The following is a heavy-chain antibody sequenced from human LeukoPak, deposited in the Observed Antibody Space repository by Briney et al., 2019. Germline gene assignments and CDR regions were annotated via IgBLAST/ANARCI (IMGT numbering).Heavy chain of an antibody. J-gene: IGHJ4*02. D-gene: IGHD6-13*01. CDR3: ARAQQQPFDY. V-gene: IGHV3-53*01. Sequence: PGGSLRLSCAASGFTVSSNYMSWVRQAPGKGLEWVSVIYSGGSTYYADSVKGRFTISRDNSKSTLYLQMNSLRAEDTAVYYCARAQQQPFDYWGQGTLVTVSS. CDR2: IYSGGST. CDR1: GFTVSSNY.